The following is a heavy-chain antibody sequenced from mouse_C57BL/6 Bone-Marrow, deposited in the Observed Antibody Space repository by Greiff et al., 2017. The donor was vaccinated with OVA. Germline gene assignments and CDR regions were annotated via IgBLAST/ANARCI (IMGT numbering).Heavy chain of an antibody. CDR2: IDPSDSYT. Sequence: QVQLQQPGAELVMPGASVKLSCKASGYTFPSYWMHWVKQRPGQGLEWIGEIDPSDSYTNYNQKFKGKSTLTVDKSSSTAYMQLSSLTSEDSAVYYCARDITTVVALDYWGQGTTLTVSS. V-gene: IGHV1-69*01. J-gene: IGHJ2*01. CDR1: GYTFPSYW. CDR3: ARDITTVVALDY. D-gene: IGHD1-1*01.